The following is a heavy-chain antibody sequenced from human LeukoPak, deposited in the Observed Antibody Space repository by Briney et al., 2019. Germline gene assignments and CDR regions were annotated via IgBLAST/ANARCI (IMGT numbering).Heavy chain of an antibody. Sequence: GGSLRLFCAASGFTFSSYAMTWVRQAPGKGREWVSVISGSGGGTYYADSVKGRFTISRDNSKNTLYLQMNSLRADDTAVYYCAKNFGGSYGWTFDYWGQGTLVPVSS. V-gene: IGHV3-23*01. CDR3: AKNFGGSYGWTFDY. CDR1: GFTFSSYA. J-gene: IGHJ4*02. D-gene: IGHD3-10*01. CDR2: ISGSGGGT.